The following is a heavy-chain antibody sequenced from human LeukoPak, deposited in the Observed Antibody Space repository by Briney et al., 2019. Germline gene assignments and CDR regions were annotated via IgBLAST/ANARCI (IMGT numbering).Heavy chain of an antibody. J-gene: IGHJ4*02. V-gene: IGHV3-7*01. CDR1: GFAFSSYW. CDR2: IKQDGSEK. D-gene: IGHD6-13*01. Sequence: PGGFLRLSCAASGFAFSSYWMSWVRQAPGKGLEWVANIKQDGSEKYYVDSVKGRFTISRDNAKNSLYLQMNSLRAEDTAVYYCARVGVYRTYFDYWGQGTLVTVSS. CDR3: ARVGVYRTYFDY.